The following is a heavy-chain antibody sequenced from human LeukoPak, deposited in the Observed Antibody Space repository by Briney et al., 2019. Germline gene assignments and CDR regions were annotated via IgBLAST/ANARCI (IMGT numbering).Heavy chain of an antibody. CDR2: INPNSGGT. J-gene: IGHJ6*03. D-gene: IGHD6-6*01. CDR1: GYTFTGYY. Sequence: ASVKVSCKASGYTFTGYYMHWVRQAPGQGLEWMGWINPNSGGTNYAQKFQGRVTMTRDTSMSTAYMELSRLRSDDTAVYYCARDRIAARNYYYYMDVWGKGTTVTVSS. CDR3: ARDRIAARNYYYYMDV. V-gene: IGHV1-2*02.